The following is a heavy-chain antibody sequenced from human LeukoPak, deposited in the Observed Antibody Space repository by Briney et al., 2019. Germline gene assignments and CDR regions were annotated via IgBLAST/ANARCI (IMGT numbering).Heavy chain of an antibody. Sequence: PSETLSLTCTVSGGSISSYYWSSIRQPAGKGLEWSGRIYTSGSTNYNPSLKSRVTMSVDTSKNQFSLKLSSVTAADTAVYYCTGNYYGSGSYADFDYWGQGTLVTVSS. D-gene: IGHD3-10*01. J-gene: IGHJ4*02. V-gene: IGHV4-4*07. CDR2: IYTSGST. CDR3: TGNYYGSGSYADFDY. CDR1: GGSISSYY.